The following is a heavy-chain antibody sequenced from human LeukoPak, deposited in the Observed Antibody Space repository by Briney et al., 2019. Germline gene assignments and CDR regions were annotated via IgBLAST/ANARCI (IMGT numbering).Heavy chain of an antibody. CDR1: GGTFSSYA. V-gene: IGHV1-69*13. CDR3: AANAVADTYYFDY. D-gene: IGHD6-19*01. Sequence: SVKVPCKASGGTFSSYAISWVRQAPGQGLEWMGGIIPIFGTANYARKLQGRVTITADESTSTAYMELSSLRSEDTAVYYCAANAVADTYYFDYWGQGTLVTVSS. CDR2: IIPIFGTA. J-gene: IGHJ4*02.